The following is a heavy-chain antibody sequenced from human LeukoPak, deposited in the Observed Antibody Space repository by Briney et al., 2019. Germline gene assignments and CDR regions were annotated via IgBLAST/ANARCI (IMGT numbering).Heavy chain of an antibody. CDR2: IYYSGST. CDR3: AVYSSSSRYYYYGMDV. Sequence: SETLSLTCTVSGGSISSGGYYWSWIRQHPGKGLEWIGYIYYSGSTYYNPSLKSRVTISVDTSKNQFSLKLSSVTAADTAVYYCAVYSSSSRYYYYGMDVWGQGTTVTVSS. J-gene: IGHJ6*02. CDR1: GGSISSGGYY. D-gene: IGHD6-6*01. V-gene: IGHV4-31*03.